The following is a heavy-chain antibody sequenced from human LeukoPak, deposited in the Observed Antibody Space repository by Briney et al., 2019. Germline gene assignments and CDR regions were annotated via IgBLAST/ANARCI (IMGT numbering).Heavy chain of an antibody. J-gene: IGHJ2*01. D-gene: IGHD5-24*01. CDR1: GFTFSSYG. CDR3: AKVPDGSPRGYWYFDL. CDR2: IWYDGSNK. Sequence: GRSLRLSYAASGFTFSSYGMHWVRQAPGKGLEWVAVIWYDGSNKYYADSVKGRFSISRDNSKNTLYVQMHSLRAEDTAVYYCAKVPDGSPRGYWYFDLWGRGTLITVSS. V-gene: IGHV3-33*06.